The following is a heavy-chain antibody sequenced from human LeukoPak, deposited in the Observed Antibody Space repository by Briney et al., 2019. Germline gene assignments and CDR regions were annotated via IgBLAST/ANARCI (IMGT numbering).Heavy chain of an antibody. V-gene: IGHV3-33*01. D-gene: IGHD6-13*01. CDR2: IYYDGSTT. CDR1: GFTFSNYG. CDR3: ATGPQSAAAGIFDY. J-gene: IGHJ4*02. Sequence: DPGRSLILSCAASGFTFSNYGMHWVRQAPGKGLEWVAVIYYDGSTTYYADSVKGRFTISRDNSMSTLYLQMSSLRAEDTAVYYCATGPQSAAAGIFDYWGQGTLVTVSS.